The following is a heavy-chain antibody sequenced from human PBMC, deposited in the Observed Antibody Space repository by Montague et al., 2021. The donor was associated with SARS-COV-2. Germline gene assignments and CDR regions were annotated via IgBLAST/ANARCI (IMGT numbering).Heavy chain of an antibody. J-gene: IGHJ4*02. CDR1: GGSFSGYN. CDR2: INQSGRT. D-gene: IGHD3-10*01. V-gene: IGHV4-34*01. Sequence: SETLSLTFAVYGGSFSGYNWSWIRQPPEKEVEWSGEINQSGRTNNNPSLKSRVIISVETSKNQFSLKLSSVTAADTAVYYCARRGSSVWGVTVRAELDYWARESWSLSPQ. CDR3: ARRGSSVWGVTVRAELDY.